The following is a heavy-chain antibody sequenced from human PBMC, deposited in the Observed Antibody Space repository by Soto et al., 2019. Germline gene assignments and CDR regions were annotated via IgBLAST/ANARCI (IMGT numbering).Heavy chain of an antibody. V-gene: IGHV3-7*01. CDR2: INQDGSEK. CDR3: VRGRGWFDP. J-gene: IGHJ5*02. CDR1: GFTFTTYW. Sequence: EMQLVESGGGLVQPGGSLRLSCAASGFTFTTYWMSWVRQAPGKGLERVAKINQDGSEKDYLDSVKGRFTISRDNGKNSVYLQMDSLSAEDTAVYHCVRGRGWFDPWGQGTLVTVSS. D-gene: IGHD3-10*01.